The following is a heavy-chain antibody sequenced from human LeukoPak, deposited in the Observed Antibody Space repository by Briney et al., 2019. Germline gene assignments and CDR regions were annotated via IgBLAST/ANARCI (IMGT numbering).Heavy chain of an antibody. CDR2: ISSSSSYI. V-gene: IGHV3-21*01. CDR1: GFTFSSYS. Sequence: GGSLRLSCAASGFTFSSYSMNWVRQAPGKGLEWVSSISSSSSYIYYADSVKGRFTISRDNAKNSLYLQMNSLRAEDTAVYYCARAAAPPDIVVVVAPDATLGAYWFDPWGQGTLVTVSS. CDR3: ARAAAPPDIVVVVAPDATLGAYWFDP. J-gene: IGHJ5*02. D-gene: IGHD2-15*01.